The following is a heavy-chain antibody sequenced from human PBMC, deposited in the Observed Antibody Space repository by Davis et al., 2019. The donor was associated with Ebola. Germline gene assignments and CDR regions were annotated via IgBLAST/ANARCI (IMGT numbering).Heavy chain of an antibody. D-gene: IGHD4-17*01. V-gene: IGHV4-39*01. CDR3: ARHLFVTTDRPYYFDY. CDR1: GGSISSSSYY. Sequence: MPSETLSLTCTVSGGSISSSSYYWGWLRQPPGKGLEWIGSIYYSGSTYYNPSLKSRVTISVDTSKNQLSLKLSSVTAADTAVYYCARHLFVTTDRPYYFDYWGQGTLVTVST. CDR2: IYYSGST. J-gene: IGHJ4*02.